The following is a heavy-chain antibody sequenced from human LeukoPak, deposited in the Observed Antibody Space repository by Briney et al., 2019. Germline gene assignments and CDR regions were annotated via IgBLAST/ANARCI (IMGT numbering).Heavy chain of an antibody. CDR3: AKAGGSGGYYNYDY. Sequence: PGGSLRLSCAASGFTFDDYAMHWVRQAPGKGLEWVSGISWNSNSVVYADSVKGRFTISRDNAKNSLYLQMNSLRAGDTALYYCAKAGGSGGYYNYDYWGQGTLVTVSS. CDR1: GFTFDDYA. J-gene: IGHJ4*02. D-gene: IGHD3-10*01. CDR2: ISWNSNSV. V-gene: IGHV3-9*01.